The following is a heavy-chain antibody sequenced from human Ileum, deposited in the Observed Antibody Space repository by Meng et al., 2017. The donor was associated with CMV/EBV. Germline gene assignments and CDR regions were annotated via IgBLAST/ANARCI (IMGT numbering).Heavy chain of an antibody. V-gene: IGHV1-18*01. Sequence: CKTSGFRFASYAITWVRQAPGQGLEWMAWVSNKNGETNYGQKFQGRVTVSRDTSTNTAYMELRSLRSDDSAVYYCARAGAEVTRSFDLWGQGTLVTVSS. CDR1: GFRFASYA. CDR2: VSNKNGET. D-gene: IGHD2-21*02. J-gene: IGHJ4*02. CDR3: ARAGAEVTRSFDL.